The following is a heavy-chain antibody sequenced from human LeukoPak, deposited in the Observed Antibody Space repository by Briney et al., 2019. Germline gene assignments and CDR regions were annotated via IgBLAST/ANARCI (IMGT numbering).Heavy chain of an antibody. Sequence: GGSLRLSCAASGFTFSSYEMNWVCQAPGKGLEWVALISYDGSNKYYADSVRGRFTISRDNSRNTLYLQMNSLRAEDTAVYYCAKDRGSGSYYAVKHDYWGQGTLVTVSS. CDR3: AKDRGSGSYYAVKHDY. V-gene: IGHV3-30*04. D-gene: IGHD3-10*01. CDR2: ISYDGSNK. J-gene: IGHJ4*02. CDR1: GFTFSSYE.